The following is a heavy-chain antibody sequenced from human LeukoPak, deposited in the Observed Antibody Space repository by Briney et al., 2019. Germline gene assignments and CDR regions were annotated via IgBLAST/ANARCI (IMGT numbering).Heavy chain of an antibody. D-gene: IGHD6-19*01. Sequence: GGSLSLSCAASGFTFSSYGMHWVRQAPGKGLEWVAVIWYDGSNKYYADSVKGRFTISRDNSKNTLYLQMSSLRAEDTAVYYCARDVNSSGWYYYYGMDVWGQGTTVTVSS. V-gene: IGHV3-33*01. CDR3: ARDVNSSGWYYYYGMDV. J-gene: IGHJ6*02. CDR1: GFTFSSYG. CDR2: IWYDGSNK.